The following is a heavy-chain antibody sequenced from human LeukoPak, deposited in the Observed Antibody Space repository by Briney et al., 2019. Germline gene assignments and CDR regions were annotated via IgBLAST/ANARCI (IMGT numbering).Heavy chain of an antibody. J-gene: IGHJ4*02. CDR2: ISGSGTNT. CDR1: GFTFSNYG. CDR3: AKEGRGVYVLTYFDY. V-gene: IGHV3-23*01. Sequence: GGSLRLSCAASGFTFSNYGMSWVRQAPGKGLEWVSTISGSGTNTFSADSVKGRFTISRDNSRNTLYLQMNSLRAEDTALYYCAKEGRGVYVLTYFDYWGQGTLVTVSS. D-gene: IGHD2-8*01.